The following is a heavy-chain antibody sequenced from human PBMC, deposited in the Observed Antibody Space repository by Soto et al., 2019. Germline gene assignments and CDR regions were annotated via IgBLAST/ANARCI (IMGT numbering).Heavy chain of an antibody. D-gene: IGHD1-1*01. CDR3: VKDLILTTGTDYYYYGMDV. CDR1: GFTFSSYA. J-gene: IGHJ6*02. V-gene: IGHV3-64D*06. CDR2: ISSNGGST. Sequence: PGGSLRLSCSASGFTFSSYAMHWVRQAPGKGLEYVSAISSNGGSTYYADSVKGRFTISRDNSKNTLYLQMSSLRAEDTAVYYCVKDLILTTGTDYYYYGMDVWGQGTTVTVSS.